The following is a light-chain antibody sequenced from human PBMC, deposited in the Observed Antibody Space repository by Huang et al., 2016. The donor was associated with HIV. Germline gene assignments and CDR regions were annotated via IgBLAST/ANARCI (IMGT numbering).Light chain of an antibody. V-gene: IGKV1-NL1*01. CDR1: QAISNS. Sequence: IQMTQSPSSLSASVGDRVTITCRASQAISNSLVWYQQKPGKAPKLLLFAASRLDSGVPCRFRGSGSGTDYTLTISSLQPDDFATYYCQQYFTTPLAFGGGTKVEIK. CDR2: AAS. CDR3: QQYFTTPLA. J-gene: IGKJ4*01.